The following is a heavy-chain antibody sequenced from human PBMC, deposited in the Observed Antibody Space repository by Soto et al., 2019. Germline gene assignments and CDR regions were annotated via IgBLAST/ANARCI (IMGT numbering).Heavy chain of an antibody. J-gene: IGHJ4*02. V-gene: IGHV3-53*04. Sequence: GGSLRLSCAASGFTVSSNYMSWVRQAPGKGLEWVSVIYSGGSTYYADSVKGRFTISRHNSKNTLYLQMNSLRAEDTAVYYCARGSSGSYGPPDPFDYWGQGTLVTVSS. CDR1: GFTVSSNY. D-gene: IGHD3-10*01. CDR2: IYSGGST. CDR3: ARGSSGSYGPPDPFDY.